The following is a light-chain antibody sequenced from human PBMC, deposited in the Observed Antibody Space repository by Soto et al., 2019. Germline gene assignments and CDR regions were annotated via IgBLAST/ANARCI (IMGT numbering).Light chain of an antibody. CDR2: YDD. CDR1: SSNIGNNA. J-gene: IGLJ1*01. V-gene: IGLV1-36*01. CDR3: AARDDSLNGSYV. Sequence: QSVLTQPPSVSEAPRQRVTISCSGSSSNIGNNAVNWYQQLPGKAPKLLIYYDDLLPSGVSDRFSGSKSGTSASLAISGLQSEDEADYYCAARDDSLNGSYVFGTGTKVTVL.